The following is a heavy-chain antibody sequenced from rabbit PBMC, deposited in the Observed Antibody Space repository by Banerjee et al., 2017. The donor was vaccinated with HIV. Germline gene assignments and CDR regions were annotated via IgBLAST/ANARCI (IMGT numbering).Heavy chain of an antibody. CDR2: IYAGSSGST. Sequence: QSVEESGGDLVKPGGTLTLTCTVSGFSLSSYAMCWVRQAPGEGLEWIACIYAGSSGSTYYASWAKGRFTISKTSSTTVTLQMTSLTGADTATYFCARSWSGSSNWDLWGQGTLVTVS. CDR3: ARSWSGSSNWDL. D-gene: IGHD8-1*01. CDR1: GFSLSSYA. J-gene: IGHJ4*01. V-gene: IGHV1S40*01.